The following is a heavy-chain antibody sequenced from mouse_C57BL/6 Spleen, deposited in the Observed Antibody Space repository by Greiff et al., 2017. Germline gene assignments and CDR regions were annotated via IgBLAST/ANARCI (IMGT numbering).Heavy chain of an antibody. CDR1: GYTFTSYW. D-gene: IGHD1-1*01. J-gene: IGHJ2*01. CDR2: IYPSDSET. CDR3: ARGGFGYGSSYWYFAY. Sequence: QVQLQQPGAELVRPGSSVKLSCKASGYTFTSYWMDWVKQRPGQGLEWIGNIYPSDSETHYNQKFKDKATLTVDKSSSTAYMQLSSLTSEDSAVYYCARGGFGYGSSYWYFAYWGQGTTLTVSS. V-gene: IGHV1-61*01.